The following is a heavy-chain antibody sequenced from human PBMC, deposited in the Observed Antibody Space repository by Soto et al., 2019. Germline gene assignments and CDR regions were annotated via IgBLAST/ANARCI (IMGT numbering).Heavy chain of an antibody. CDR2: TIPIFGTA. CDR3: ASGYRYCSSTSCGEDI. Sequence: SVKVSCKASGGTFSSYAISWVRQAPGQGLEWMGGTIPIFGTANYAQKFQGRVTITADESTSTAYMELSSLRSEDTAVYYCASGYRYCSSTSCGEDIWGQGTMVTVSS. D-gene: IGHD2-2*01. V-gene: IGHV1-69*13. CDR1: GGTFSSYA. J-gene: IGHJ3*02.